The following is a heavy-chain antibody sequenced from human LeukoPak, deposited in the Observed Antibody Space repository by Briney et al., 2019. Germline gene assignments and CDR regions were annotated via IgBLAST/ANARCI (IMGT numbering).Heavy chain of an antibody. Sequence: GGSLRLSCAASGFTFSGSAMHWVRQASGKGLEWVGRIRSKANSYATAYAASVKGRSTISRDDSKNTAYLQMNSLKTEDTAVYYCTSGQQPPDYWGQGTLVTVSS. D-gene: IGHD6-13*01. J-gene: IGHJ4*02. CDR1: GFTFSGSA. CDR3: TSGQQPPDY. V-gene: IGHV3-73*01. CDR2: IRSKANSYAT.